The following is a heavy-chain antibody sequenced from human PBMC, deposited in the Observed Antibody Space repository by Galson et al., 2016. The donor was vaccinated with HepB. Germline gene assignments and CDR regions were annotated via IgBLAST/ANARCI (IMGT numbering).Heavy chain of an antibody. CDR1: GFTFSSYG. V-gene: IGHV3-30*18. CDR3: AKDKVRGEYYFDY. D-gene: IGHD2-21*01. CDR2: ISYDGIDK. J-gene: IGHJ4*02. Sequence: SLRLSCAASGFTFSSYGMHWVRQAPGKGLEWVAVISYDGIDKYYADSVKGRFTISRDNSKNTVYLQMSSLRAEDTAIYYCAKDKVRGEYYFDYWGQGTLVTVSS.